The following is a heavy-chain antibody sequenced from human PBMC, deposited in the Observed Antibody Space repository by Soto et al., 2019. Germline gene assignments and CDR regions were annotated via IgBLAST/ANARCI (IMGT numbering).Heavy chain of an antibody. CDR2: MNPNSGNT. Sequence: ASVKVSCKASGYTFTSYDINWVRRATGQGLEWMGWMNPNSGNTGYAQKFQGRVTMTRNTSISTAYMELSSLRSEDTAVYYCARGGYSSSWYPYYYYYYYGMDVWGQGTTVTVSS. J-gene: IGHJ6*02. CDR1: GYTFTSYD. V-gene: IGHV1-8*01. D-gene: IGHD6-13*01. CDR3: ARGGYSSSWYPYYYYYYYGMDV.